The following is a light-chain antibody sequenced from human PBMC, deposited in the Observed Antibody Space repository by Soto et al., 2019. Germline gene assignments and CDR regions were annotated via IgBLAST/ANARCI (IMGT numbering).Light chain of an antibody. CDR2: EVS. Sequence: QSALTQPPSASGSPGQSVTISCTGTSSDVGGYNYVSWYQQHPGKAPKLMIYEVSKRPSGVPHRFSGSKSGNTASLTVSGPQAEDEADYYCSSYAGSNTWVFGGGTKLTVL. J-gene: IGLJ3*02. CDR3: SSYAGSNTWV. V-gene: IGLV2-8*01. CDR1: SSDVGGYNY.